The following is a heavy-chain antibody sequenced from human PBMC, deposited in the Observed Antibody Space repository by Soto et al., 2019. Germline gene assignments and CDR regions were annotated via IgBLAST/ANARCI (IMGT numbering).Heavy chain of an antibody. J-gene: IGHJ4*02. CDR1: GGSVSSGGYY. CDR2: IYYSGST. Sequence: NPSETLSLTCTVSGGSVSSGGYYWSWIRQHPGKGLEWIGYIYYSGSTYYNPSLKSRVTISVDTSKNQFSLKLSSVTAADTTVYYCARGDPGYSYGFDYWGQGTLVTVSS. CDR3: ARGDPGYSYGFDY. D-gene: IGHD5-18*01. V-gene: IGHV4-31*03.